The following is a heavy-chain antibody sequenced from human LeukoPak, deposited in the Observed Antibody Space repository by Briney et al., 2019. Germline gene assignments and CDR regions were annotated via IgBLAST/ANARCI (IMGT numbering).Heavy chain of an antibody. D-gene: IGHD3-9*01. J-gene: IGHJ5*02. V-gene: IGHV4-39*07. CDR1: GGSISSSSYY. CDR2: IYYSGST. CDR3: ARDSRDNYDILTGYH. Sequence: SETLSLTCTVSGGSISSSSYYWGWIRQPPGKGLEWIGSIYYSGSTYYNPSLKSRVTISVDTSKNQFSLKLSSVTAADTAVYYCARDSRDNYDILTGYHWGQGTLVTVSS.